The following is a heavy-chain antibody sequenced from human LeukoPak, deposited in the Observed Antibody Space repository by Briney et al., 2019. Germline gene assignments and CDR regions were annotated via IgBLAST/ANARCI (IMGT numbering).Heavy chain of an antibody. J-gene: IGHJ4*02. D-gene: IGHD1-26*01. Sequence: GGSLRLSCAASGFTVSSNYMSWVRQAPGKGLEWVSIIYSGDNTYYADSVKGRFTISRDNSKNTLYLQMNSLRAEDTAVYYCARGKSGSYSLVGDYWGQGTLVTVSS. CDR1: GFTVSSNY. V-gene: IGHV3-66*02. CDR2: IYSGDNT. CDR3: ARGKSGSYSLVGDY.